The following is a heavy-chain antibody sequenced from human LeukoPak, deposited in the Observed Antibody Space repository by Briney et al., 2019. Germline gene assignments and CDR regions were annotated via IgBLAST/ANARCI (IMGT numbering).Heavy chain of an antibody. J-gene: IGHJ6*02. CDR2: INHSGST. D-gene: IGHD5-12*01. CDR3: ARVARGYSGYDLYYYYGMDV. V-gene: IGHV4-34*01. Sequence: SETLSPTCAVYGGSFSGYYWSWIRQPPGKGLEWIGEINHSGSTNYNPSLKSRVTISVDTSKNQFSLKLSSVTAADTAVYYCARVARGYSGYDLYYYYGMDVWGQGTTVTVSS. CDR1: GGSFSGYY.